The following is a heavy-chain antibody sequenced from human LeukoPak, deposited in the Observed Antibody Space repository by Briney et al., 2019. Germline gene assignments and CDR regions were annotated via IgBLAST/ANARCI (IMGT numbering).Heavy chain of an antibody. Sequence: KSSQTLSLTCTVSGGSISSGSYDWYWIRQPAGKGLEWIGHIYTSGSSNYSPSLKSRVTISVDTSKNQFSLKLSSVTAADTAVYYCARAYDSGSYFLSYYYYYMDVWGKGTSVTVSS. CDR2: IYTSGSS. CDR3: ARAYDSGSYFLSYYYYYMDV. V-gene: IGHV4-61*09. D-gene: IGHD1-26*01. J-gene: IGHJ6*03. CDR1: GGSISSGSYD.